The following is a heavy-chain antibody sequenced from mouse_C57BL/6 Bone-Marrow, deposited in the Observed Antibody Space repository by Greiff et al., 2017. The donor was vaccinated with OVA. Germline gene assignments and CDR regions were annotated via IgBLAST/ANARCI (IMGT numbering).Heavy chain of an antibody. D-gene: IGHD2-5*01. CDR3: ARVGYSNYEFAY. CDR1: GYTFTSYW. Sequence: QVQLQQPGTELVKPGASVKLSCKASGYTFTSYWMHWVKQRPRQGLEWIGNINPSNGGTNYNEKFKSKATLTVDKSSSTAYMQLSSLTSEDSAVYYCARVGYSNYEFAYWGQGTLVTVSA. J-gene: IGHJ3*01. CDR2: INPSNGGT. V-gene: IGHV1-53*01.